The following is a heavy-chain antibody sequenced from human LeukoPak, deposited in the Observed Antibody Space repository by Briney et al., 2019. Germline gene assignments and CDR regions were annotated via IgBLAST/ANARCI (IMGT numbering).Heavy chain of an antibody. J-gene: IGHJ4*02. Sequence: SETLSLTCTVSGASINSYYWSWIRQPPGEGLEWIGYIYYGGRTNYSPSLKSRVTMSLDRSKNQVSLNLHSVTAAVTAVYYCPTLGDFDYWGQGILVTVSS. V-gene: IGHV4-59*01. D-gene: IGHD1-26*01. CDR3: PTLGDFDY. CDR2: IYYGGRT. CDR1: GASINSYY.